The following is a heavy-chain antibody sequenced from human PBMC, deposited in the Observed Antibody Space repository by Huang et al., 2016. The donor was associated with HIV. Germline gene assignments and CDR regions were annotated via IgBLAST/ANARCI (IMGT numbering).Heavy chain of an antibody. CDR1: GVSVTRSPWY. V-gene: IGHV4-39*01. CDR2: INYDGST. Sequence: QPRLQESGPGLVKPSETLSLTCTVSGVSVTRSPWYWVWVRPSPGKGLEWIASINYDGSTYYKSSLKSRLTTSLDTSKNQFSLKLTSVTAADTAVYFCAREIAIFGEPLDSWGQGTAVTVSS. J-gene: IGHJ4*02. D-gene: IGHD3-3*01. CDR3: AREIAIFGEPLDS.